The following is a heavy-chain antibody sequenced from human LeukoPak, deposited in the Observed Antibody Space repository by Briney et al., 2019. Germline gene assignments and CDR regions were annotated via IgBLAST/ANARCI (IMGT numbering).Heavy chain of an antibody. J-gene: IGHJ5*02. CDR2: ISGSGGST. CDR3: AKDPGRFGSGSYTNWFDP. CDR1: GFTFSSYN. D-gene: IGHD3-10*01. Sequence: GGSLRLSCAASGFTFSSYNMNWVRQAPGKGLEWVSAISGSGGSTYYADSVKGRFTISRDNSKNTLYLQMNSLRAEDTAVYYCAKDPGRFGSGSYTNWFDPWGQGTLVTVSS. V-gene: IGHV3-23*01.